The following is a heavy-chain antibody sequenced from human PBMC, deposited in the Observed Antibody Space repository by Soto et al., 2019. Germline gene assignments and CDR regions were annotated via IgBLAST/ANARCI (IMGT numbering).Heavy chain of an antibody. CDR1: GVSISSGGYY. Sequence: SETLSLTCTVSGVSISSGGYYWSWIRQHPGKGLDWIGYIYYSGNTYYNPSLKSRVAISVDTSKNQFSLKLSSVTAADTAVYYCARAPGDSYDSSGSVYFDYWGQGTLVTLSS. CDR2: IYYSGNT. D-gene: IGHD3-22*01. V-gene: IGHV4-31*03. CDR3: ARAPGDSYDSSGSVYFDY. J-gene: IGHJ4*02.